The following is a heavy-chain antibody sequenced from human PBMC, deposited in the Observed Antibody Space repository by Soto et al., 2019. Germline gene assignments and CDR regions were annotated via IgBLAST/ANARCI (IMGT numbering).Heavy chain of an antibody. CDR2: INAGNGNT. D-gene: IGHD6-13*01. V-gene: IGHV1-3*05. CDR3: ARSGVAAAGRRFDP. CDR1: GYTFTSYA. Sequence: QVQLVQSGAEEKKPGASVKVSCKASGYTFTSYAMHWVRQAPGQRLEWMGWINAGNGNTKYSQKFQGRVTITRDTSASTAYMELSSLRSEDTAVYYCARSGVAAAGRRFDPWGQGTLVTVSS. J-gene: IGHJ5*02.